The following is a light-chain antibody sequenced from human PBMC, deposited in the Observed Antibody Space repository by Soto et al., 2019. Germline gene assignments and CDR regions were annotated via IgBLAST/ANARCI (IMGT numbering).Light chain of an antibody. CDR3: QQYGSSLVT. CDR1: QSVSSSY. CDR2: GAS. Sequence: EIVLTQSPGTLSLSPGERATLSCRASQSVSSSYLAWYQQKPGQAPRLLIYGASSRATGIPDRFSGSGSGTDFTLTIRRLEPEDFAVYYCQQYGSSLVTFGPGTKVDIK. V-gene: IGKV3-20*01. J-gene: IGKJ3*01.